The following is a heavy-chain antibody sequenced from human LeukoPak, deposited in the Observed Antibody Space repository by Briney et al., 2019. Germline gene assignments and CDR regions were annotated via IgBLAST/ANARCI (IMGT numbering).Heavy chain of an antibody. J-gene: IGHJ5*02. CDR2: IYYSGST. CDR3: ARARLRFDWFDP. CDR1: GGSISSYY. D-gene: IGHD3-3*01. Sequence: PPETLSLTCTVSGGSISSYYWSWIRQPPGKGLEWIGYIYYSGSTNYNPSLKSRVTISVDTSKNQFSLKLSSVTAADTAMYYCARARLRFDWFDPWGQGTLVTVSS. V-gene: IGHV4-59*01.